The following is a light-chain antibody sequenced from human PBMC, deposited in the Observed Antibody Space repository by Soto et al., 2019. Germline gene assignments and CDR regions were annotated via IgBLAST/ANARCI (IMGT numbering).Light chain of an antibody. J-gene: IGKJ2*01. CDR2: GAS. V-gene: IGKV3-15*01. CDR3: QRYDNVPLA. Sequence: EIVMTQSPATLSVSPGERATLSCRASQSVSSNLAWYQQKPGQAPRLLIYGASTRATGIPARFSGSGSGTEFTLTISSLQSEDFATYYCQRYDNVPLAFGQGTKLEIK. CDR1: QSVSSN.